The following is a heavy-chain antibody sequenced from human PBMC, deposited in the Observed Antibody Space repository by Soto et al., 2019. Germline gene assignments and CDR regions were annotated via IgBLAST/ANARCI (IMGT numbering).Heavy chain of an antibody. CDR3: ARAVVVVSNWFDP. CDR1: GGSISSGGYY. Sequence: QVQLQESGPGLVKPSQTLSLTCTVSGGSISSGGYYWSWIRQHPGKGLEWIGYIYYSGSTYYNPSLHSRVTLSVDTSKNHCSLKLSSVTAAATAVYYCARAVVVVSNWFDPWGQGTLVTVSS. CDR2: IYYSGST. D-gene: IGHD2-15*01. J-gene: IGHJ5*02. V-gene: IGHV4-31*03.